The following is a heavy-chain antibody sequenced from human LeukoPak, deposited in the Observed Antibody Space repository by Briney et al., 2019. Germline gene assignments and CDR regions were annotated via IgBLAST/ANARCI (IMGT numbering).Heavy chain of an antibody. D-gene: IGHD3-9*01. CDR3: ANGRNYDIYPPFDY. Sequence: GGSLRLSCAASGFTFSSYAMSWVRQAPGKGLEWVSAISGSDGSTYYADSVKGRFTISRDNSKNTLYLQMNSLRAEDTAVYYCANGRNYDIYPPFDYWGQGTLVTVSS. CDR1: GFTFSSYA. CDR2: ISGSDGST. J-gene: IGHJ4*02. V-gene: IGHV3-23*01.